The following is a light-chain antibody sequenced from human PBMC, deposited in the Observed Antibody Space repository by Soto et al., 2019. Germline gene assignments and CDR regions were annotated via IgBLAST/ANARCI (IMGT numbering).Light chain of an antibody. CDR2: DAS. CDR3: QHYNNWPLT. Sequence: EVVTTQSPATLSVSPGERATLSCRASQSISNYLAWYQQKPGQAPRLLIYDASNRATGIPARFSGSGSGTDFTLTISRLEPEDFAVYYCQHYNNWPLTFGQGTKVDIK. J-gene: IGKJ1*01. V-gene: IGKV3D-15*01. CDR1: QSISNY.